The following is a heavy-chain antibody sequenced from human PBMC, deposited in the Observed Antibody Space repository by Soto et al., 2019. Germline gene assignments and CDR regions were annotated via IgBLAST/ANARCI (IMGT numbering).Heavy chain of an antibody. CDR3: ARVRWTVAGPGHFDY. D-gene: IGHD6-19*01. V-gene: IGHV4-30-4*01. Sequence: SETLSLTCTVSGGSISSGDYYWSWIRQPPGKGLEWIGYIYYSGSTYYNPSLKSRVTISVDTSKNQFSLKLSSVTAADTAVYYCARVRWTVAGPGHFDYWGQGTLVTVSS. CDR2: IYYSGST. CDR1: GGSISSGDYY. J-gene: IGHJ4*02.